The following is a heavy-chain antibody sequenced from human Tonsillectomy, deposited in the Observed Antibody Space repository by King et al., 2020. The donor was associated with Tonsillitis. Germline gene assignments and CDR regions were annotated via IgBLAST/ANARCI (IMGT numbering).Heavy chain of an antibody. J-gene: IGHJ4*02. V-gene: IGHV3-23*04. CDR3: AKPREYPPYYFDY. CDR1: GFTFSTYA. CDR2: ISGSGGST. D-gene: IGHD2/OR15-2a*01. Sequence: VQLVESGGGLVQPGGSLRLSCAASGFTFSTYAMSWVRQAPGKGLEWVSVISGSGGSTYYADSVKGRFTISRDNSKNTLYLQMNSLRAEDTAVYYCAKPREYPPYYFDYWGQGTLVTVSS.